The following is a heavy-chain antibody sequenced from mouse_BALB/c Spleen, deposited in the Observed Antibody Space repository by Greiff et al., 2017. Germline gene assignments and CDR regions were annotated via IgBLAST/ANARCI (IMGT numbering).Heavy chain of an antibody. CDR2: ISDGGSYT. J-gene: IGHJ4*01. CDR3: ARDRDSSGWNAMDY. Sequence: EVKLVESGGGLVKPGGSLKLSCAASGFTFSDYYMYWVRQTPEKRLEWVATISDGGSYTYYPDSVKGRFTISRDNAKNNLYLQMSSLKSEDTAMYYCARDRDSSGWNAMDYWGQGTSVTVSS. V-gene: IGHV5-4*02. D-gene: IGHD3-3*01. CDR1: GFTFSDYY.